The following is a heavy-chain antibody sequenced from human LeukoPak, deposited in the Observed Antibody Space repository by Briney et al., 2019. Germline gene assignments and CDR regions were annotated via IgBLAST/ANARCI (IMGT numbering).Heavy chain of an antibody. D-gene: IGHD3-22*01. CDR3: ARAVDYYDSSDYSLFDN. J-gene: IGHJ4*02. Sequence: ASVKVSCKASGYTFISYGITWVRQAPGQGLEWMGWISPYNGNTNYAQKLQGRVTMTTDTSTSTAYMELRSLGSDDTAIYYCARAVDYYDSSDYSLFDNWGQGTLVTVSS. CDR1: GYTFISYG. CDR2: ISPYNGNT. V-gene: IGHV1-18*01.